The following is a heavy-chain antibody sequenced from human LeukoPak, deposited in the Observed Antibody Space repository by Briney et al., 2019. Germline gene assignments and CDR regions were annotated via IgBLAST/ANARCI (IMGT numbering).Heavy chain of an antibody. CDR2: ISYDGNNK. J-gene: IGHJ6*04. Sequence: GGSLRLSCAASGFTLSNYAMHWVSQAPVEGLEWVAVISYDGNNKYNADSVNARFTISRDNSKNTLYLQMNSLRAEDTAVYYCARDRDRDIVGDGMDVWDKGTTVTVSS. CDR1: GFTLSNYA. CDR3: ARDRDRDIVGDGMDV. V-gene: IGHV3-30*04. D-gene: IGHD2-15*01.